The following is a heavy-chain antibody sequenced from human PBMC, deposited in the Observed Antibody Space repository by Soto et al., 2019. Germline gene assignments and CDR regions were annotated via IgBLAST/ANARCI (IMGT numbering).Heavy chain of an antibody. CDR3: ALTDTLPCCSFDY. CDR2: IYSGGST. V-gene: IGHV3-66*01. Sequence: EVQLVESGGGLVQPGGSLRLSFAASGFTVSSNYMSWVRQAPGKGLEWVSVIYSGGSTYYSDSVKGRFTISRDNSKNTRYLQMNSLRAEDTAVYYCALTDTLPCCSFDYWGQGTLVTVSS. CDR1: GFTVSSNY. J-gene: IGHJ4*02. D-gene: IGHD3-9*01.